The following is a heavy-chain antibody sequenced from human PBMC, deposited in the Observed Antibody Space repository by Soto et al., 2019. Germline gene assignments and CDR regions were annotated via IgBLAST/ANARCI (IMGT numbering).Heavy chain of an antibody. CDR3: ARNCISTSCHYYHGMDV. V-gene: IGHV4-59*01. D-gene: IGHD2-2*01. Sequence: PSETLSLTCTVSGGSISSYYWSWIRQPPGKGLEWIGYIYYSASTNYNPSLKSRVTISVDTSKNQFSLKLSSVTAADTAVYYCARNCISTSCHYYHGMDVWGQGTTVTVSS. CDR2: IYYSAST. CDR1: GGSISSYY. J-gene: IGHJ6*02.